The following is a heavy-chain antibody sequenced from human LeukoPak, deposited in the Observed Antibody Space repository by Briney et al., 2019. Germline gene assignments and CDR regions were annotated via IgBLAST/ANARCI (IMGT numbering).Heavy chain of an antibody. CDR1: GTTFTGYY. CDR2: INPNSGGT. CDR3: ARGALSRFDP. V-gene: IGHV1-2*02. J-gene: IGHJ5*02. D-gene: IGHD3-16*01. Sequence: ASVKVSCKASGTTFTGYYIHWVRLAPGQGLEWMGWINPNSGGTAYAQNFQGRVTMTKYTSITTAYMELSSLRSEDTAVYYCARGALSRFDPWGQGTLVTVSS.